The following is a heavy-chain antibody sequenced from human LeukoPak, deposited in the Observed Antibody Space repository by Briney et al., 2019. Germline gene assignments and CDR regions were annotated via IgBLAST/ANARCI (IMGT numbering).Heavy chain of an antibody. CDR1: GGSISSYY. D-gene: IGHD3-22*01. CDR3: ARQHSSGYWVNAFDI. V-gene: IGHV4-59*08. CDR2: IYYSGST. Sequence: SETLSLTCTVSGGSISSYYWSWIRQPPGKGLEWIGYIYYSGSTNYNPSLKSRVTISVDTSKNQFSLKLSSVTAADTAVYYCARQHSSGYWVNAFDIWGQGTMVTVSS. J-gene: IGHJ3*02.